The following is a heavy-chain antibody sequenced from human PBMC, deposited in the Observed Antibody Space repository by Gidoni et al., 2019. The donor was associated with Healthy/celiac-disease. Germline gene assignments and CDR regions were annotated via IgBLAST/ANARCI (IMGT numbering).Heavy chain of an antibody. CDR3: ARDEPMYDSSGYAFDI. CDR1: GFPFSSYG. V-gene: IGHV3-33*01. Sequence: QVQLVESGGGVVQPGRSLRLSCAASGFPFSSYGMHWVRQAPGKGLEWVAVIWYDGSNKYYADSVKGRFTISRDNSKNTLYLQMNSLRAEDTAVYYCARDEPMYDSSGYAFDIWGQGTMVTVSS. D-gene: IGHD3-22*01. J-gene: IGHJ3*02. CDR2: IWYDGSNK.